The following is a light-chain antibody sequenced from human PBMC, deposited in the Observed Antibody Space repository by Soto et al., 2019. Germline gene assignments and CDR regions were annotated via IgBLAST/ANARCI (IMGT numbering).Light chain of an antibody. CDR3: GSWDSSLTYV. V-gene: IGLV1-51*01. Sequence: QSVLTQPPSMSAAPGQTVTISCSGSAFNIGNNYVSWYQQVPGTAPKLLIYDNNKRPSGIPDRFSGSQSGTSATLGITGLQTGDEAVYYCGSWDSSLTYVFGTGTKLTVL. CDR2: DNN. CDR1: AFNIGNNY. J-gene: IGLJ1*01.